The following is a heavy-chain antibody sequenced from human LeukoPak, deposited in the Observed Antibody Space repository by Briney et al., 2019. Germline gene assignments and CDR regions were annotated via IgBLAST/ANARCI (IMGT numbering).Heavy chain of an antibody. V-gene: IGHV3-33*01. Sequence: PGRSLRLSCVASGFTFSSNGMHWVRQAPGKGLEWVAVIWYDGSNKYYADSVKGRFTISRDNSKNTLYLQMNSLRAEDTAVYYCARAEKIAVAGVGYYFDYWGQGTLVTVSS. CDR3: ARAEKIAVAGVGYYFDY. CDR2: IWYDGSNK. CDR1: GFTFSSNG. J-gene: IGHJ4*02. D-gene: IGHD6-19*01.